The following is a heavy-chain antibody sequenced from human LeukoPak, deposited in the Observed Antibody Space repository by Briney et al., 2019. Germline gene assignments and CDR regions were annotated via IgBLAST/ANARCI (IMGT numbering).Heavy chain of an antibody. CDR1: GYSISSGYY. D-gene: IGHD6-13*01. J-gene: IGHJ5*02. Sequence: SETLSLTCTVSGYSISSGYYWGWIRQPPGKGLEWIGSIYHSGSTYYNPSLKSRVTVSVDTSKNQFSLKLSSVTAADTAVYYCARDHGYSSSWTGFELPTDETTWGQETLVTVSS. CDR3: ARDHGYSSSWTGFELPTDETT. V-gene: IGHV4-38-2*02. CDR2: IYHSGST.